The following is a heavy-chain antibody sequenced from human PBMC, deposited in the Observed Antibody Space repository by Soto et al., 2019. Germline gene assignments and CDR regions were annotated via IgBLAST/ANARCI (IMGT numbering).Heavy chain of an antibody. Sequence: ASVKVSCKASGYSFTDYHIHWVRQAPGQGLEWLGRINPKSGGTSTAQKFQGWVTMTTDTYISTASMELTRLTSDDTAIYYSARGDSTDCSNGVCSFFYNHDMDVWGQGTKVTVSS. CDR2: INPKSGGT. CDR1: GYSFTDYH. V-gene: IGHV1-2*04. D-gene: IGHD2-8*01. CDR3: ARGDSTDCSNGVCSFFYNHDMDV. J-gene: IGHJ6*02.